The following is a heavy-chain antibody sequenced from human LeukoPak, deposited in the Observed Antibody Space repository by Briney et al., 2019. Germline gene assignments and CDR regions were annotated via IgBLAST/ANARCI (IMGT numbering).Heavy chain of an antibody. D-gene: IGHD6-19*01. CDR1: GFTFSSYA. J-gene: IGHJ4*02. CDR3: ASLPQQWLVNFDY. V-gene: IGHV3-30-3*01. CDR2: ISYDGSNK. Sequence: GGSLKLSCAASGFTFSSYAMHWVRQAPGKGLEWVAVISYDGSNKYYADSVKGRFTISRDNSKNTLYLQMNSLRAEDTAVYYCASLPQQWLVNFDYWGQGTLVTVSS.